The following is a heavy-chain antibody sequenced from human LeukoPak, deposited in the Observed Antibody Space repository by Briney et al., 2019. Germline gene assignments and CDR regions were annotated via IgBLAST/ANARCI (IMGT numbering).Heavy chain of an antibody. D-gene: IGHD3-10*01. CDR2: ISAYNGNT. Sequence: ASVKVSCKASGYTFTSYGISWVRQAPGQGLEWMGWISAYNGNTNYAQKLQGRVTMTTDTSTSTAYMELRSLRSDDTAVYYCARDYDVSLKTMVRGVIYYYYYGMDVWGQGTTVTVSS. J-gene: IGHJ6*02. CDR3: ARDYDVSLKTMVRGVIYYYYYGMDV. V-gene: IGHV1-18*01. CDR1: GYTFTSYG.